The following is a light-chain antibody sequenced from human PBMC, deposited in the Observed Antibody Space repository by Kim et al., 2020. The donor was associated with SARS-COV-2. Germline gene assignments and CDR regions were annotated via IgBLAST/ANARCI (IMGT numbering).Light chain of an antibody. J-gene: IGLJ1*01. V-gene: IGLV3-19*01. Sequence: SSELTQDPAVSVALGQTVRITCQGDSLRSYYASWYQQKPGQAPVLVIYGKNNRPSGIPDRFSGSSSGNRASLTITGAQAEDEADYYCNSRDSSGNHPSYV. CDR3: NSRDSSGNHPSYV. CDR1: SLRSYY. CDR2: GKN.